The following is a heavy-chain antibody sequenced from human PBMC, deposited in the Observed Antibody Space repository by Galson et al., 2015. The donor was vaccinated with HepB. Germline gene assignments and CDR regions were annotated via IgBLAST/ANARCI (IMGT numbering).Heavy chain of an antibody. D-gene: IGHD4-17*01. CDR3: ARDLYGDYVGWFDP. J-gene: IGHJ5*02. Sequence: SVKVSCKASGGTFSSYAISWVRQAPGQGLEWMGGIIPIFGTANYAQKFQGRVTITADESTSTAYMELSSLRSEDTAVYYCARDLYGDYVGWFDPWGQGTLVTVSS. CDR1: GGTFSSYA. CDR2: IIPIFGTA. V-gene: IGHV1-69*13.